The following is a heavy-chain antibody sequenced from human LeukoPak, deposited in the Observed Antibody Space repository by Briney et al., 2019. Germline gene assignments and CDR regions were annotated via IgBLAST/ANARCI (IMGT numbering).Heavy chain of an antibody. V-gene: IGHV4-38-2*01. D-gene: IGHD6-19*01. J-gene: IGHJ4*02. CDR1: GYSISSDYF. Sequence: SETLSHTCAVSGYSISSDYFWGWIRQPPGRGLEWIGSIYHSGTTYYNPSLKSRVTISVDTSKNQFSLKLSSVTAADTAVYYCARVGITVAGPFDYWGQGTLVAVSS. CDR3: ARVGITVAGPFDY. CDR2: IYHSGTT.